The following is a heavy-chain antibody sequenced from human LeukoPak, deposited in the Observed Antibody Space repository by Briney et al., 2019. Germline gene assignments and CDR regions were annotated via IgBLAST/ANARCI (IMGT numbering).Heavy chain of an antibody. Sequence: QPSQTLSLTCTVSGGSISSGDYYWSWIRQPPGKGLEWIGYIYYSGSTYYNPSLKSRVTISVDTSKNQFSLKLSSVTAADTAVYYCAREKAAGTSRLFDYWGQGTLVTVSS. CDR1: GGSISSGDYY. CDR3: AREKAAGTSRLFDY. D-gene: IGHD6-13*01. CDR2: IYYSGST. J-gene: IGHJ4*02. V-gene: IGHV4-30-4*01.